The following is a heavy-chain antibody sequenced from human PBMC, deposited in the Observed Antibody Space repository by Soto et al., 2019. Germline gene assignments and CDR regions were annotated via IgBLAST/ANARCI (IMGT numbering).Heavy chain of an antibody. V-gene: IGHV1-18*01. CDR3: ASTGYSSGWYGGYYYYYGMDV. Sequence: ASVKVSCKASGYTFTSYGISWVRQAPGQGLEWMGWISAYNGNTNYAQKLQGRVTMTTDTSTSTAYRELRSLRYDDTAVYYCASTGYSSGWYGGYYYYYGMDVWGQGTTVTVSS. CDR1: GYTFTSYG. CDR2: ISAYNGNT. J-gene: IGHJ6*02. D-gene: IGHD6-19*01.